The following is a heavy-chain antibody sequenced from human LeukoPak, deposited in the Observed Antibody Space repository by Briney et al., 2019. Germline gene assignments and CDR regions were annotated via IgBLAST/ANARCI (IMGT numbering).Heavy chain of an antibody. J-gene: IGHJ4*02. Sequence: SETLSLTCTVSGDSINSLDLWSWVRQPPGKGLEWIGEMYLSGTTHSNPSVKSRVTISIDKSKNQFFLNLSSVTAADTAVYYCARGRGDYEIWWGQGTLVTVSS. CDR3: ARGRGDYEIW. D-gene: IGHD4-17*01. CDR2: MYLSGTT. CDR1: GDSINSLDL. V-gene: IGHV4-4*02.